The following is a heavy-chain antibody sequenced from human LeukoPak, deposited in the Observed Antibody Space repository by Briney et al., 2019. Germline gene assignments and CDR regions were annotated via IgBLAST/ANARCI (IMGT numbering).Heavy chain of an antibody. D-gene: IGHD4-11*01. V-gene: IGHV1-2*02. CDR3: AAPPYGNYGPIHS. J-gene: IGHJ5*01. Sequence: ASVKVSCKASGYTFTGYYMHWVRQAPGQGLEWMGWINPNSGGTNYAQKFQGRVTMTRDTSISTAYMELSRLRSDDTAVYYCAAPPYGNYGPIHSGGQGPRVTVSS. CDR1: GYTFTGYY. CDR2: INPNSGGT.